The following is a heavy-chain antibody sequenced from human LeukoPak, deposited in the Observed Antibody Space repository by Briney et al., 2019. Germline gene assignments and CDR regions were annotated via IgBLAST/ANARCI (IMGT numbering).Heavy chain of an antibody. CDR1: GGSISSSSYY. CDR2: IYYSGST. J-gene: IGHJ4*02. V-gene: IGHV4-39*01. CDR3: ARLLYYDFWSGYLFDY. D-gene: IGHD3-3*01. Sequence: LETLSLTCTVSGGSISSSSYYWGWIRQPPGKGLEWIGSIYYSGSTYYNPSLKSRVTISVDTSKNQFSLKLSSVTAADTAVYYCARLLYYDFWSGYLFDYWGQGTLVTVSS.